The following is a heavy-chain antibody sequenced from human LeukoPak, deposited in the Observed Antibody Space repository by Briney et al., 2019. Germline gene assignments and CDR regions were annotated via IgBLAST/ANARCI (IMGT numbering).Heavy chain of an antibody. J-gene: IGHJ4*02. CDR1: EYIFTGYY. Sequence: ASVKVSCKASEYIFTGYYMHWVRPAPGQGLEWMGRINPNNGATNYAQKFQGRVTITGDTSINTAYMELSSLRSDDTAVYYCTRESGSYHGNDYWGQGTLVTVSS. V-gene: IGHV1-2*06. D-gene: IGHD1-26*01. CDR3: TRESGSYHGNDY. CDR2: INPNNGAT.